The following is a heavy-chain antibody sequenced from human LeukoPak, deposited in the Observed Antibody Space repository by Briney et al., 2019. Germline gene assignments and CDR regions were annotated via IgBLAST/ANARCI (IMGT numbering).Heavy chain of an antibody. J-gene: IGHJ4*02. CDR1: GFTFSSYW. Sequence: GGSLRLSCAASGFTFSSYWMNWVRHTPGKGLEWVANIKQDGSDKYYVDSVKGRFTISRDNAKNPLYLQMNSLRAEDTAVYYCASVDGGSSSYLPFHYWGQGTLVTVSS. D-gene: IGHD2-2*01. V-gene: IGHV3-7*01. CDR2: IKQDGSDK. CDR3: ASVDGGSSSYLPFHY.